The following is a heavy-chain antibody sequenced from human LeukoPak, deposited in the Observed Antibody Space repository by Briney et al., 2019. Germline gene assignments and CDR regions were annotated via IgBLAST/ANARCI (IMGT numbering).Heavy chain of an antibody. CDR2: ISSSGSTI. CDR1: GFTFSSYE. Sequence: GGSLRLSCAASGFTFSSYEMNWVRQAPGKGLEWVSYISSSGSTIYYADSVKGRFTISRDNAKNSLYLQMNSLRAEDTALYYCARVVLLWFGITGSRFDAWGQGTLVTVSS. J-gene: IGHJ5*02. V-gene: IGHV3-48*03. D-gene: IGHD3-10*01. CDR3: ARVVLLWFGITGSRFDA.